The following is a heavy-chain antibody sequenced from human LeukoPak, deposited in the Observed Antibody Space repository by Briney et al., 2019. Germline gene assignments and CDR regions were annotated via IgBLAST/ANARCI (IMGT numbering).Heavy chain of an antibody. Sequence: GGSLRLSCAASGFTFSSYDMHWVRQPTGKGLEWVSGIGIAGDTYYLGSVKGRFTISRDNSKNTLYLQMNSLRAEDTAVYYCARELRGFDYWGQGTLVTVSS. D-gene: IGHD3-10*01. CDR1: GFTFSSYD. CDR2: IGIAGDT. CDR3: ARELRGFDY. J-gene: IGHJ4*02. V-gene: IGHV3-13*01.